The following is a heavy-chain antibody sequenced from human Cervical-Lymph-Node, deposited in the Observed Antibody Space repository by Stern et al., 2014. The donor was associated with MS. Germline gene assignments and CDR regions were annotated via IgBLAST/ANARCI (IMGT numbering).Heavy chain of an antibody. CDR1: GYSFSQYY. Sequence: QVQLVQSGAEVKKPGASVKVSCKASGYSFSQYYLHWVRQAHGQWLEWMGWINPDRCDTEYAQKFQGRVTMTRDTSIRTVYMELKRLTSDDTGIYYCARDEGTYWFDSWGQGARISVSS. CDR3: ARDEGTYWFDS. J-gene: IGHJ5*01. CDR2: INPDRCDT. V-gene: IGHV1-2*02. D-gene: IGHD1-7*01.